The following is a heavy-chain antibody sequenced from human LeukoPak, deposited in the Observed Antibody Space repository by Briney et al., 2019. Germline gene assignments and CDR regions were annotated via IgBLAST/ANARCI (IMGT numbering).Heavy chain of an antibody. J-gene: IGHJ4*02. D-gene: IGHD4-17*01. CDR2: INSDGSST. V-gene: IGHV3-74*01. Sequence: GGSLRLSCAASGFTFSSYWMHWVRQAPGKGLVWVSRINSDGSSTSYADSVKGRFTILRDNAKNTLYLQMNSLRAEDTAVYYCARVSPEGDYDYWGRGALVTVSS. CDR1: GFTFSSYW. CDR3: ARVSPEGDYDY.